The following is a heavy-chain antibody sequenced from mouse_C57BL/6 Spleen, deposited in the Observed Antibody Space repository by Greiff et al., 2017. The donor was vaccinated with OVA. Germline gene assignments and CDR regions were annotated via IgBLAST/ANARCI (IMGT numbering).Heavy chain of an antibody. CDR2: IYPRDGST. CDR1: GYTFTSYD. D-gene: IGHD2-5*01. V-gene: IGHV1-85*01. Sequence: QVQLKQSGPELVKPGASVKLSCKASGYTFTSYDINWVKQRPGQGLEWIGWIYPRDGSTKYNEKFKGKATLTVDTSSSTAYMELHSLTSEDSAVYFCARYYYSNYGYFDVWGTGTTVTVSS. J-gene: IGHJ1*03. CDR3: ARYYYSNYGYFDV.